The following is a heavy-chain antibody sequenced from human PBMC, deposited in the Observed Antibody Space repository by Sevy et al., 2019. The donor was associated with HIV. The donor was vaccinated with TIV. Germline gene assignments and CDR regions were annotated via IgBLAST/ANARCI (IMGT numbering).Heavy chain of an antibody. Sequence: SETLSLTCTVSGGSISSGDYYWSWIRQPPGKGLEWIGYIYYSGSTYYNPSLKSRVTISVDTSKNQFSLKLSSVTAADTAVYYCARSPRDIVGVPAVIDAFDIWGQGTMVTVS. V-gene: IGHV4-30-4*01. CDR1: GGSISSGDYY. D-gene: IGHD2-2*01. CDR3: ARSPRDIVGVPAVIDAFDI. J-gene: IGHJ3*02. CDR2: IYYSGST.